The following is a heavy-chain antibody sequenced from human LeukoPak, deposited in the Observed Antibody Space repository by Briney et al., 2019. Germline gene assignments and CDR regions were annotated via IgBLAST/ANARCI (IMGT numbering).Heavy chain of an antibody. V-gene: IGHV1-8*01. J-gene: IGHJ4*02. Sequence: ASVKVSCKASGYTFTSYDINWVRQATGQGLEWMGWMNPNSGNTGYAQKFQGRVTMTRDTSISTAYMELSRLRSDDTAVYYCARVLDTAMNTDYWGQGTLVTVSS. CDR3: ARVLDTAMNTDY. CDR2: MNPNSGNT. CDR1: GYTFTSYD. D-gene: IGHD5-18*01.